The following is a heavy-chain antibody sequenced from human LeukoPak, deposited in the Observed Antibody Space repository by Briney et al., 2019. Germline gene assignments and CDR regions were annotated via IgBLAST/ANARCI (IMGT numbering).Heavy chain of an antibody. CDR1: GFTFSSHW. D-gene: IGHD1-26*01. V-gene: IGHV3-74*01. J-gene: IGHJ4*02. CDR3: ARERDSGGYRDDY. Sequence: GGSLRLSCAASGFTFSSHWMHWVRQAPGKGLVWVSRINSDGSSTTYADSVKGRFTISRDNANNTLYLQMDSLRAEDTAVYYCARERDSGGYRDDYWGQGTLVTVFS. CDR2: INSDGSST.